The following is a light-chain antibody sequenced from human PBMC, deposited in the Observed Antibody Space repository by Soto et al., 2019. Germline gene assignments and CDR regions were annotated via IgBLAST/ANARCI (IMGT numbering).Light chain of an antibody. CDR2: AS. V-gene: IGKV3-20*01. Sequence: EIVLTQSPGTLSLSPGERATLSCRASQSVSDSYLAWYQQKPGQAPRLLIYASSRATGIPDRFSGNGSWTNFTLPIRRLEPGGFAVYYWQDYGTSALFGPGTKVDIK. CDR1: QSVSDSY. CDR3: QDYGTSAL. J-gene: IGKJ3*01.